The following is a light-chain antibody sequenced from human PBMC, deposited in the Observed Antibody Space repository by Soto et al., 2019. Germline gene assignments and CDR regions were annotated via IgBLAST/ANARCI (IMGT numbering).Light chain of an antibody. J-gene: IGLJ1*01. V-gene: IGLV2-11*01. CDR2: DVT. CDR1: SSDVGRYDY. CDR3: CSFAGSGSYV. Sequence: QSALTQPRSVSGSPGQSVTISCTGTSSDVGRYDYVSWYQQHPGKAPKLIIYDVTERPAGVPDRFSGSKSGNTASLTISGVQAEDEADYSCCSFAGSGSYVFGGGTKLTVL.